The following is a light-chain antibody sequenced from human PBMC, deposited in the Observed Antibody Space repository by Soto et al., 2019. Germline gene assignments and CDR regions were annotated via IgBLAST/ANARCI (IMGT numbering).Light chain of an antibody. V-gene: IGLV2-14*03. J-gene: IGLJ1*01. CDR1: SSDVGGYNH. CDR3: SSYSTSSTPYV. Sequence: QSALTQPASVSGSPGQSITISCTGTSSDVGGYNHVSWYQQHPGKAPKLMIYDVSNRPSGVSNRFFGSKSGNTASLTISGLQAEDEADYYCSSYSTSSTPYVFGTGTKVTVL. CDR2: DVS.